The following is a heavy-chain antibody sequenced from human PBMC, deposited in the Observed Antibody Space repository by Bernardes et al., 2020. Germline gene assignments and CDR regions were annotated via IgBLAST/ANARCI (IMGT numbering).Heavy chain of an antibody. V-gene: IGHV3-33*07. CDR1: GFSFSSYG. Sequence: GGSLRLSCAASGFSFSSYGMYWVRQAPGKGLEWVALIWYDGSNRYYADSVKGRFSISRDNSKNTLYLHMNSLRVEDTAVYYCASCSGGSCNPLAGDYWGQGTLVTVSS. CDR2: IWYDGSNR. J-gene: IGHJ4*02. CDR3: ASCSGGSCNPLAGDY. D-gene: IGHD2-15*01.